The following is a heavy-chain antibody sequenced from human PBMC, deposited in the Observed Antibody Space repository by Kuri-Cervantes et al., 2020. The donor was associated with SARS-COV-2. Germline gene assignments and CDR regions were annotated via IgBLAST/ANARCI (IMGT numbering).Heavy chain of an antibody. J-gene: IGHJ6*02. CDR3: ARARPRGQDIVVVPAAQKDYYYGMDV. D-gene: IGHD2-2*01. Sequence: ASVKVSCKASGYTFTGYYMHWVRQAPGQGLEWMGWINPNSGGTNYAQKFQGWVTMTGDTSISTAYMELSRLRSDDTAVYYCARARPRGQDIVVVPAAQKDYYYGMDVWGQGTTVTVSS. CDR2: INPNSGGT. CDR1: GYTFTGYY. V-gene: IGHV1-2*04.